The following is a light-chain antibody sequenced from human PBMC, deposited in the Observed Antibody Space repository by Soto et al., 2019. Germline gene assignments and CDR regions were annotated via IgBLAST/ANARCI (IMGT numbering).Light chain of an antibody. Sequence: DIQMTQSPSSLYASLGDRVTVTCRASRTIDNYLNWYQQKPGRAPELLVYATSSLQSGVPSRFTGGGSGTHLTLTISGLQPEDFATYFCQQSYNTPITFGQGTRLEI. CDR2: ATS. CDR1: RTIDNY. J-gene: IGKJ5*01. CDR3: QQSYNTPIT. V-gene: IGKV1-39*01.